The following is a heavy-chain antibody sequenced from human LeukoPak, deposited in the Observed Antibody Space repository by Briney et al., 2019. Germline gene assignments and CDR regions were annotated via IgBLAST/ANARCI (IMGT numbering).Heavy chain of an antibody. J-gene: IGHJ4*02. CDR2: ISSSSSYI. CDR1: GFTFSSYS. D-gene: IGHD2-15*01. Sequence: PGGSLRLSCAASGFTFSSYSMNWVRQAPGKGLEWVSSISSSSSYIYYADSVKGRFTISRDNAKNSLYLQMNSLRAEDTAVYYCARDPVGYCSGGSCFRYYFDYWGQGTLVTVSS. CDR3: ARDPVGYCSGGSCFRYYFDY. V-gene: IGHV3-21*01.